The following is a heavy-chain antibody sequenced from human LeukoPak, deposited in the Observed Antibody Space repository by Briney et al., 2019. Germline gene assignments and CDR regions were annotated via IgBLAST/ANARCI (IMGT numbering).Heavy chain of an antibody. CDR3: ARENYYDSSGYYARASWFDP. V-gene: IGHV4-59*01. Sequence: SETLSLTCTVSGGSISSYYWSWIRQPPGKGLEWIGYIYYSGSTNYNPSLKSRVTISVDTSKNQFSLKLSSVTAADTAVYYCARENYYDSSGYYARASWFDPWGQGTLVTVSS. J-gene: IGHJ5*02. D-gene: IGHD3-22*01. CDR1: GGSISSYY. CDR2: IYYSGST.